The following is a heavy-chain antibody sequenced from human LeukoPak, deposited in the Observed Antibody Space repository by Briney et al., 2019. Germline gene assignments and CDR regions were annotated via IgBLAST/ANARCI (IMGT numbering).Heavy chain of an antibody. CDR1: GYTFTSYD. V-gene: IGHV1-8*03. CDR3: ARDLPYCSSTSCYTPFDY. J-gene: IGHJ4*02. CDR2: MNPNSGNT. D-gene: IGHD2-2*02. Sequence: GASVKVSCKASGYTFTSYDINWVRQATGQGLEWMGWMNPNSGNTGYAQKFQGRVTITRNTSISTAYMELSSLRSEDTAVYYCARDLPYCSSTSCYTPFDYWGQGTLVTVSS.